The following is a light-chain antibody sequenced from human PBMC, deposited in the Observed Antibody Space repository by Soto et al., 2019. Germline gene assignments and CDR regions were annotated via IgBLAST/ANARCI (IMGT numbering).Light chain of an antibody. CDR2: DAS. V-gene: IGKV1-5*01. J-gene: IGKJ4*01. CDR3: QQYNSYSRS. Sequence: IPMTQSPSTLSASVGDRVTITCRASQSINIWLAWYQQKPGKAPKLLIYDASSLQSGVPSRFRGSTSGTEFTLTISSLQPDDFATYYCQQYNSYSRSFGGGTKVEIK. CDR1: QSINIW.